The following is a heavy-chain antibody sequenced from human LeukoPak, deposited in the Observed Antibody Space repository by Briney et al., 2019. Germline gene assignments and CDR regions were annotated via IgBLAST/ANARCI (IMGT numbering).Heavy chain of an antibody. CDR2: IIPIFGTA. V-gene: IGHV1-69*13. J-gene: IGHJ4*02. D-gene: IGHD5-12*01. CDR1: GYTFTGYY. CDR3: ARGEGGYSGYDFYYFDY. Sequence: SVKVSCKASGYTFTGYYMHWVRQAPGQGLEWMGGIIPIFGTANYAQKFQGRVTITADESTSTAYMELSSLRSEDTAVYYCARGEGGYSGYDFYYFDYWGQGTLVTVSS.